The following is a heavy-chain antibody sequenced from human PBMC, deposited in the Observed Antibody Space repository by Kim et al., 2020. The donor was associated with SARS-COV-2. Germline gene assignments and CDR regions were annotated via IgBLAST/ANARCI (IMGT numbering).Heavy chain of an antibody. J-gene: IGHJ5*02. CDR3: VRRISNGWYDH. CDR2: N. Sequence: NDSAVSLRTRITLNPDTSKNQFSLQLNSMTPEDTAVYYCVRRISNGWYDHWGQGTLVTVSS. V-gene: IGHV6-1*01. D-gene: IGHD3-22*01.